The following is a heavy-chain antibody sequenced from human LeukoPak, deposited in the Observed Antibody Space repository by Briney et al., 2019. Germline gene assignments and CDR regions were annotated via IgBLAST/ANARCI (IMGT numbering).Heavy chain of an antibody. CDR3: ARERTDTSMDY. CDR1: GGSISSGSYY. Sequence: SETLSLTCTVSGGSISSGSYYWTWIRQPAGKGLGWIGRIYTSGSTNHNPSLKSRVTIPLDTSKNQFSLKLISVTAADTAVYFCARERTDTSMDYWGQGTLVTVSS. J-gene: IGHJ4*02. V-gene: IGHV4-61*02. D-gene: IGHD5-18*01. CDR2: IYTSGST.